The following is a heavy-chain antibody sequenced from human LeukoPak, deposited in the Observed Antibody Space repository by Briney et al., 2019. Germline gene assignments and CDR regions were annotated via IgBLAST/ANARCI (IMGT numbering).Heavy chain of an antibody. CDR2: IYTSGST. CDR3: ARDFFNYYGSGSYSIHGMDV. D-gene: IGHD3-10*01. Sequence: SETLSLTGTGSGGSISSYYWSCIRQPAGKGLDGIGRIYTSGSTNYNPSLKSRVTMSVDTSKNQFSLKLSSLTAADTAVYYCARDFFNYYGSGSYSIHGMDVWGQGITVIVSS. CDR1: GGSISSYY. J-gene: IGHJ6*02. V-gene: IGHV4-4*07.